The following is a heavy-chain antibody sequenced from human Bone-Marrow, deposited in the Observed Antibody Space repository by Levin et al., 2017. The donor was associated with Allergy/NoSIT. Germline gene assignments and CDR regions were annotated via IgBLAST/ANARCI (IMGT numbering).Heavy chain of an antibody. V-gene: IGHV3-21*06. CDR2: ISGSSSYI. Sequence: MTGGSLRLSCAASGFDFSTFHIHWVRQAPGKGLEWVSSISGSSSYIYYAESVRGRFTISRDNAKNSLYLQMTGLRGEDTAVYYCARLGTTFGTFLTEYYHGLDVWGQGTTVNVSS. CDR3: ARLGTTFGTFLTEYYHGLDV. J-gene: IGHJ6*02. D-gene: IGHD3-3*01. CDR1: GFDFSTFH.